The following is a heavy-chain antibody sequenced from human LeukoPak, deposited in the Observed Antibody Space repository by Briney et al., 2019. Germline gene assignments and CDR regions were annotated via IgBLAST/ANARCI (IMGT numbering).Heavy chain of an antibody. J-gene: IGHJ3*02. CDR3: ARDGDFNPTVPFDI. Sequence: PSETLSLTCAVYGGSFSGYYWSWIRQPPGKGLEWIGEINHSGSTSYNPSLKSRVTISVDTSKNQFSLKLSSVTAADTAVYYCARDGDFNPTVPFDIWGQGTMVTVSS. D-gene: IGHD4-17*01. V-gene: IGHV4-34*01. CDR2: INHSGST. CDR1: GGSFSGYY.